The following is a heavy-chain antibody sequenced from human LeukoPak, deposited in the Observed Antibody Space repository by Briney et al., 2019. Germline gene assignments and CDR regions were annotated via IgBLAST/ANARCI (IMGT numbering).Heavy chain of an antibody. J-gene: IGHJ4*02. CDR1: GGSFSGYY. D-gene: IGHD3-22*01. V-gene: IGHV4-34*01. CDR2: INHSGST. Sequence: PSETLSLTCAVCGGSFSGYYWSWIRQPPGKGLEWIGEINHSGSTNYNPSLKSRVTISVDTSKNQFSLKLSSVTAADTAVYYCARGYYYDSSGCDYWGQGTLVTVSS. CDR3: ARGYYYDSSGCDY.